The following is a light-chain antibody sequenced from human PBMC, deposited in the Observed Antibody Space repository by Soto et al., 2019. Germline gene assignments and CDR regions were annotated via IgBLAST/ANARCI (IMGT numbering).Light chain of an antibody. CDR1: QSVRSSY. J-gene: IGKJ1*01. V-gene: IGKV3-20*01. CDR2: GVS. CDR3: QQYGTSPRT. Sequence: EIVLTQSPGTLSLSPGERATLSCRASQSVRSSYLAWYQQKLGQAPRLLIYGVSNRATGIPDRFSGSGSGTDFTLTISRLESEALAVYYCQQYGTSPRTFGQGTKVEIK.